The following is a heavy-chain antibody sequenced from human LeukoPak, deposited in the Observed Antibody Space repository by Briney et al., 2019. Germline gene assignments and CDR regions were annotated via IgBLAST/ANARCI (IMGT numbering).Heavy chain of an antibody. D-gene: IGHD2-2*01. CDR1: GGTFSSYA. CDR3: ARETPISYQLLPSPAYLLRYWYFDL. CDR2: IIPIFGTA. Sequence: GASVKVSCKASGGTFSSYAISWVRQAPGQGLEWMGGIIPIFGTANYAQKFQGRVTITADKSTSTAYMELSSLRSEDTAVYYCARETPISYQLLPSPAYLLRYWYFDLWGRGTLVTVSS. J-gene: IGHJ2*01. V-gene: IGHV1-69*06.